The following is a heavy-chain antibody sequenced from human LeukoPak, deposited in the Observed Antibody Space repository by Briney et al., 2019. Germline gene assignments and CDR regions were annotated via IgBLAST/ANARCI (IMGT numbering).Heavy chain of an antibody. D-gene: IGHD1-26*01. V-gene: IGHV1-18*01. Sequence: ASVKVSCKASGYTFTSYGISWVRQAPGQGLEWMGWISAYNGNTNYAQKLQGRVTMTTDTSTSTAYMELRSLRSDDTAVCYCARRSVGATPFDYWGQGTLVSVSS. CDR1: GYTFTSYG. CDR2: ISAYNGNT. J-gene: IGHJ4*02. CDR3: ARRSVGATPFDY.